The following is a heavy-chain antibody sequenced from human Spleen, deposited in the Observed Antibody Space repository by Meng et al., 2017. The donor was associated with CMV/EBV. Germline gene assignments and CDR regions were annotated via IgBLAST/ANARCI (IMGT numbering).Heavy chain of an antibody. CDR3: ARSPDGLFVHY. V-gene: IGHV4-39*01. Sequence: SETLSLTCTVSGGSISSSSYYWGWIRQPPGKGLEWIGSIYYSGSTYYNPSLKSRVTISVDTSKNQFSLKLSSVTAADTAVYYCARSPDGLFVHYWGQGTLVTVSS. CDR1: GGSISSSSYY. D-gene: IGHD3-10*02. J-gene: IGHJ4*02. CDR2: IYYSGST.